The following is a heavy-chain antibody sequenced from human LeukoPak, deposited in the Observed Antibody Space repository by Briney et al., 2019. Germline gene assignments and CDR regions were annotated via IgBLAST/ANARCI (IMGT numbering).Heavy chain of an antibody. D-gene: IGHD3-9*01. Sequence: MYWVRQAPGKGLVWVSRLNENGITSYADSVKGRFAISSDNAKSTLFLQMNSLRVDDTAVYYCVRQDISPALYAFDIWGQGTMVTVSS. CDR2: LNENGIT. J-gene: IGHJ3*02. V-gene: IGHV3-74*01. CDR3: VRQDISPALYAFDI.